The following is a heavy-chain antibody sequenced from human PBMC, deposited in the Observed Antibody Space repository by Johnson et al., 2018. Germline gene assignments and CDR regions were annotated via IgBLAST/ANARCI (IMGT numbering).Heavy chain of an antibody. CDR3: ARGWYPRGY. V-gene: IGHV4-34*01. Sequence: VQLQQWGAGLLKPSETLSLICAVSGGSFSDYYWSWIRQSPGKGLEWIGEIDHSGSTNHNPSLKSRVTISVDTSKNQCSLKLTSVTAADTAVYYCARGWYPRGYWGQGTLVTVSS. D-gene: IGHD6-13*01. CDR2: IDHSGST. CDR1: GGSFSDYY. J-gene: IGHJ1*01.